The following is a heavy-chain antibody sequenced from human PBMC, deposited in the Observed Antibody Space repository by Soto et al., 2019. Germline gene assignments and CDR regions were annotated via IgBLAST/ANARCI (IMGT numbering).Heavy chain of an antibody. CDR1: GFTFSNYW. J-gene: IGHJ6*04. CDR2: LDSEGGDT. V-gene: IGHV3-74*01. D-gene: IGHD2-21*01. Sequence: EVQLVESGGALVQPGGSLRLSCAASGFTFSNYWMYWVRQAPGKGLVWVSRLDSEGGDTPYADSVKGRFTISRDNAGDSLSLEMHSQRREATAVYYCATDRGRVIKSEMLINANHIGVWGKGTTVTVSS. CDR3: ATDRGRVIKSEMLINANHIGV.